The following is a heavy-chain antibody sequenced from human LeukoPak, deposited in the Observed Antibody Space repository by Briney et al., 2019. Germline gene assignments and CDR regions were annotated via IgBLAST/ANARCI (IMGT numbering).Heavy chain of an antibody. CDR2: INQDGSKQ. CDR1: GFTFDDYG. J-gene: IGHJ4*02. CDR3: ARDPDILLGVNFDY. D-gene: IGHD2-21*01. Sequence: GGSLRLSCAASGFTFDDYGMSWVRQAPGKGLEWVANINQDGSKQNYVDSVKGRFTVSRDNAQNSLYLQMHSLRAEDTAVYYCARDPDILLGVNFDYWGQGALVIVSS. V-gene: IGHV3-7*01.